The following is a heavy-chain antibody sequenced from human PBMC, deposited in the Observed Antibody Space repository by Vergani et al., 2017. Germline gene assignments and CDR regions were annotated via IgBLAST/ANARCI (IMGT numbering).Heavy chain of an antibody. D-gene: IGHD4-17*01. Sequence: QVQLQESGPGLVKPSETLSLTCTVSGGSISSYYWSWIRQPPGKGLEWIGYIYYSGSTNYNPSLKSRVTISVDTSKNQFSLKLSSVTAADTAVYYCARENSYGDFSYYFDYWGQGTLVTVSS. V-gene: IGHV4-59*01. CDR2: IYYSGST. CDR1: GGSISSYY. J-gene: IGHJ4*02. CDR3: ARENSYGDFSYYFDY.